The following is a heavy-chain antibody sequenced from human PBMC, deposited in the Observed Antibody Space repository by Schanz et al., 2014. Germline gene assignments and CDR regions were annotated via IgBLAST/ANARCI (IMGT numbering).Heavy chain of an antibody. CDR3: ARDSLRGATGGYGMDV. J-gene: IGHJ6*02. D-gene: IGHD2-8*02. CDR1: GGSISSGGYS. CDR2: IYSSGNT. Sequence: QVQLQESGPALVKPSQTLSLTCAVSGGSISSGGYSWNWIRQSPGKDLEWIGYIYSSGNTYYNPSLKSRLTISVDKSKNQFSLKVRSVTAADTAVYYCARDSLRGATGGYGMDVWGQGTTVTVSS. V-gene: IGHV4-30-2*06.